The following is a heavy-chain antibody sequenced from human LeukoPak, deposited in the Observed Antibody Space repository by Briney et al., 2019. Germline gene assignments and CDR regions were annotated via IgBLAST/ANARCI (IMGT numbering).Heavy chain of an antibody. Sequence: SEALSLTCTVSGGSISGYYWSWIRQPAGKGLEWIGRFYTSGNTNYNPSLKSRVTMSVDTSKNQFSLKLSSVTAADTAIYYCARDQGIVADYWGQGILVTVSS. CDR2: FYTSGNT. V-gene: IGHV4-4*07. D-gene: IGHD2-15*01. J-gene: IGHJ4*02. CDR1: GGSISGYY. CDR3: ARDQGIVADY.